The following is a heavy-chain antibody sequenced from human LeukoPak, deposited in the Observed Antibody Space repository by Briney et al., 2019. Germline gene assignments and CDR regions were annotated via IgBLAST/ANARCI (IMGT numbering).Heavy chain of an antibody. CDR3: ATAVSGTSDFDY. J-gene: IGHJ4*02. CDR1: GGSISSYY. Sequence: SETLSLTCTVSGGSISSYYWSWIRQPPGKGLEWIGYMYYSGNTNYNPSLKSRVTISVDTSRNQFSLKLSSVTAADTAVYYCATAVSGTSDFDYWGQGTLVTVSS. D-gene: IGHD6-19*01. V-gene: IGHV4-59*01. CDR2: MYYSGNT.